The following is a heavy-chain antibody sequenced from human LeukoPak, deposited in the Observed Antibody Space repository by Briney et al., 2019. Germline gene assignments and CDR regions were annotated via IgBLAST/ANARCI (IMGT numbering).Heavy chain of an antibody. CDR3: ARVGAPGGLRPYHYYY. Sequence: ASVKVSCKASGYIFSDYWIHWVRQASGRGLECLGWIDPASGITNQPQKFQGRITVTRDTSASTVYMDLTGLTTADTALYYCARVGAPGGLRPYHYYYWGQGTLVTVSS. J-gene: IGHJ4*02. CDR2: IDPASGIT. V-gene: IGHV1-2*02. D-gene: IGHD3-16*01. CDR1: GYIFSDYW.